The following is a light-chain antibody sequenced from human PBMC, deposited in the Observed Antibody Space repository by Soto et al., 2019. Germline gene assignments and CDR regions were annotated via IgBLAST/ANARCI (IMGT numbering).Light chain of an antibody. Sequence: SYELTQPPSVSVAPGKTARITCGGNNIGSKSVHWYQQKPGQAPVLVIYYDSDRPSGIPERFSGSNSGNTATLTISRVEAGDEADSYCQVWDSSSDQVFGTGTKVTVL. J-gene: IGLJ1*01. CDR1: NIGSKS. V-gene: IGLV3-21*04. CDR2: YDS. CDR3: QVWDSSSDQV.